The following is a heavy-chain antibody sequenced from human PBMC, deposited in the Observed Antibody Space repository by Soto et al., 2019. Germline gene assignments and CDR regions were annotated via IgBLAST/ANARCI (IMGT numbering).Heavy chain of an antibody. CDR1: GFTFSSYG. CDR2: ISYDGSNK. J-gene: IGHJ6*02. CDR3: AKDTKGFGELLYGNYYYYGMDV. D-gene: IGHD3-10*01. V-gene: IGHV3-30*18. Sequence: QVQLVESGGGVVQPGRSLRLSCAASGFTFSSYGMHWVRQAPGKGLEWVAVISYDGSNKYYADSVKGRFTISRDNSKNTLYLQMNSLRAEDTAVYYCAKDTKGFGELLYGNYYYYGMDVWDQGTTVTVSS.